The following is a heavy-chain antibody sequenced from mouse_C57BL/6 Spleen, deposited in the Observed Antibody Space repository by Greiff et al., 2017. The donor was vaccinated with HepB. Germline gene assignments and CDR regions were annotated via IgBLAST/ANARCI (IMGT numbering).Heavy chain of an antibody. CDR1: GYTFTSYG. V-gene: IGHV1-81*01. D-gene: IGHD4-1*01. J-gene: IGHJ4*01. CDR3: ARSGLGRGGY. CDR2: IYPRSGNT. Sequence: VKLVESGAELARPGASVKLSCKASGYTFTSYGISWVKQRTGQGLEWIGEIYPRSGNTYYNEKFKGKATLTADKSSSTAYMELRSLTSEDSAVYFCARSGLGRGGYWGQGTSVTVSS.